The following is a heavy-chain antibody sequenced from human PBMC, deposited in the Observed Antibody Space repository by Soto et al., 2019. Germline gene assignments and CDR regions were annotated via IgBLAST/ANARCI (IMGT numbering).Heavy chain of an antibody. CDR2: ISGSGGNT. V-gene: IGHV3-23*01. CDR3: AKELYSGKVPTSPDC. D-gene: IGHD5-12*01. Sequence: SLRLSCAASGFTFSSYAMTWVRQAPGKGLEWVSTISGSGGNTYYADSMKGRFTISRDNSKNTLYLQMNSLRAEDTAVYHCAKELYSGKVPTSPDCWGQGTLVTVSS. J-gene: IGHJ4*02. CDR1: GFTFSSYA.